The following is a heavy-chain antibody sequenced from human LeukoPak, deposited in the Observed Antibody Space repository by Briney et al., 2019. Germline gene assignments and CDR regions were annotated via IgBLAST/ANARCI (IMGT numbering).Heavy chain of an antibody. Sequence: GGSLRLSCVASGFSFSSYAMSWVRQTPGKGLEWVSGISSSGDSTYYADSVKGRFTISRDTSKNTVYLQMNSLRAEDTALYYSAKSKIVVVLAAAAYWCPGILVTVSS. V-gene: IGHV3-23*01. D-gene: IGHD2-15*01. J-gene: IGHJ4*02. CDR1: GFSFSSYA. CDR3: AKSKIVVVLAAAAY. CDR2: ISSSGDST.